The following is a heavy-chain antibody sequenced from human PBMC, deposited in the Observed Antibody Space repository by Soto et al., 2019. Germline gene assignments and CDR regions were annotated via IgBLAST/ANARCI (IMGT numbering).Heavy chain of an antibody. V-gene: IGHV3-30*18. J-gene: IGHJ4*02. CDR1: GFTFSSYG. CDR3: AKDLSSIAVAAFYFDY. Sequence: GGSLRLSCAASGFTFSSYGMHWVRQAPGKGLEWVAVISHDGSNKYYADSVKGRFTISRDNSKNTLYLQMNSLRAEDTAVYYCAKDLSSIAVAAFYFDYWGQGTLVTVSS. CDR2: ISHDGSNK. D-gene: IGHD6-19*01.